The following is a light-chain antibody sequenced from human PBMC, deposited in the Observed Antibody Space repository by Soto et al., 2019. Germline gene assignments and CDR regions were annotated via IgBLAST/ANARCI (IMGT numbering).Light chain of an antibody. J-gene: IGLJ1*01. Sequence: QAVVAQPPSASGSPGQSVTISCTGTSSDVGDNYVSWYQQHLRKAPKLIIYEVTLRPSGVPDRFSASKSANTASLTVSGLQADDEADYYCSAYAGSNTFVFGTGTQLTVL. CDR1: SSDVGDNY. V-gene: IGLV2-8*01. CDR3: SAYAGSNTFV. CDR2: EVT.